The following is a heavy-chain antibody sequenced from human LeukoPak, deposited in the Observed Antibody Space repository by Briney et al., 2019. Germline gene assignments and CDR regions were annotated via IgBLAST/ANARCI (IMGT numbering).Heavy chain of an antibody. Sequence: GAPLKASSKVSGYTLTELSIHWVRQAPGNQRKWMGGFDPEDGETIYAQKFQGRVTMTEDTSTDTAYMELSSLRSEDTAVYYCATDLKYGDYVLDYWGQGTLVTVSS. CDR2: FDPEDGET. J-gene: IGHJ4*02. CDR3: ATDLKYGDYVLDY. V-gene: IGHV1-24*01. CDR1: GYTLTELS. D-gene: IGHD4-17*01.